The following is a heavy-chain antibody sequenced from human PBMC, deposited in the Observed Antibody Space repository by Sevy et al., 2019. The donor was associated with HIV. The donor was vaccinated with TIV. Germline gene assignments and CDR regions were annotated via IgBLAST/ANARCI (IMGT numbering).Heavy chain of an antibody. CDR1: GGSISSGSYY. Sequence: SETLSLTCTVSGGSISSGSYYWSWIRQPAGKGLEWIGRIYTSGSTNYNPSLKSRVTISVDTSKNQFSLKLSSVTAADTAVYYCASARGDYLKDYYYYYMDVWGKGTTVTVSS. V-gene: IGHV4-61*02. CDR2: IYTSGST. J-gene: IGHJ6*03. CDR3: ASARGDYLKDYYYYYMDV. D-gene: IGHD3-10*01.